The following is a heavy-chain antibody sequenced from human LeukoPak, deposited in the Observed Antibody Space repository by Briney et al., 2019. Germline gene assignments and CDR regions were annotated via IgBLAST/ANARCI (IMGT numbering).Heavy chain of an antibody. CDR3: ARQGSSGWYWFDP. J-gene: IGHJ5*02. D-gene: IGHD6-19*01. CDR1: GGSLSSYY. Sequence: SETLSLTCTVSGGSLSSYYWSWIRQPPGKGLEWIGYIYYSGSTNYNPSLKSRVTISVDTSKNQFSLKLSSVTAADTAVYYCARQGSSGWYWFDPWGQGTLVTVSS. V-gene: IGHV4-59*08. CDR2: IYYSGST.